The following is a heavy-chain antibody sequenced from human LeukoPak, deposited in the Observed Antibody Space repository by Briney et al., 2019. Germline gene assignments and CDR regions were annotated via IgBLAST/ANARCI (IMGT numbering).Heavy chain of an antibody. Sequence: GGFLRLSCAASGFTFSSYGMHWVRQAPGKGLEWVAFIRYDGSNKYYADSVKGRFTISRDNSKNTLYLQMNSLRAEDTAVYYCAKRRGPKYCSSTSCLIDYWGQGTLVTVSS. CDR2: IRYDGSNK. J-gene: IGHJ4*02. CDR3: AKRRGPKYCSSTSCLIDY. V-gene: IGHV3-30*02. D-gene: IGHD2-2*01. CDR1: GFTFSSYG.